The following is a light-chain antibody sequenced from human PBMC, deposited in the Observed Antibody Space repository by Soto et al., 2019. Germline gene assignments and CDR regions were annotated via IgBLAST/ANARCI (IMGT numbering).Light chain of an antibody. CDR2: RNN. CDR1: SFNIGSNY. J-gene: IGLJ2*01. V-gene: IGLV1-47*01. CDR3: AAWDDSLRGV. Sequence: QSVLTQPPSASGTPGQRVTISCSGSSFNIGSNYVYWYQQLPGTAPKLLIYRNNQRPSGVPDRFSRSKSGTSASLAISGLRSEDESDYYCAAWDDSLRGVFGGGTKLTVL.